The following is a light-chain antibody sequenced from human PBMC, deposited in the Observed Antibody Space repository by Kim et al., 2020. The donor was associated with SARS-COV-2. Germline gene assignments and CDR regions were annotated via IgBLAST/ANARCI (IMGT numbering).Light chain of an antibody. Sequence: SASVGDRVTSTCRASQSISSYLNWYQQKPGKAPKLLIYAASSLQSGVPSRFSGSGSGTDFTLTISSLQPEDFATYYCQQSYSTQTFGQGTKVDIK. J-gene: IGKJ1*01. CDR2: AAS. CDR3: QQSYSTQT. V-gene: IGKV1-39*01. CDR1: QSISSY.